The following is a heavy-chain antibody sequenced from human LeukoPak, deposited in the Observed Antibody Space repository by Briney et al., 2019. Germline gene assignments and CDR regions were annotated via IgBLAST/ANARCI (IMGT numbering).Heavy chain of an antibody. CDR1: GFTFSSYS. CDR2: ISSSSSYI. Sequence: GGSLRLSCAASGFTFSSYSMNWVRQAPGKGLEWVSSISSSSSYIYYADSVKGRFTISRDNAKNSLYLQMNSLRAEDTAVYYCARDVGFMDAFYIWGQGTMVTVSS. D-gene: IGHD3-16*01. V-gene: IGHV3-21*01. J-gene: IGHJ3*02. CDR3: ARDVGFMDAFYI.